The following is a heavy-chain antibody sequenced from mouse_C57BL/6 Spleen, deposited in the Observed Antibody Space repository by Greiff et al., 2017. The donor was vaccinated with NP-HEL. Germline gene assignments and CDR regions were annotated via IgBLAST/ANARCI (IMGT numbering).Heavy chain of an antibody. CDR1: GYTFTDYY. V-gene: IGHV1-77*01. CDR2: IGPGSGST. D-gene: IGHD1-1*01. Sequence: QVQLQQSGAELVKPGASVKISCKASGYTFTDYYINWVKQRPGQGLEWIGKIGPGSGSTYYNEKFKGKATLTADKSSSTAYMQLSSLTSEDSAVYFCARSAGIYYGSSGASWFAYWGQGTLVTVSA. J-gene: IGHJ3*01. CDR3: ARSAGIYYGSSGASWFAY.